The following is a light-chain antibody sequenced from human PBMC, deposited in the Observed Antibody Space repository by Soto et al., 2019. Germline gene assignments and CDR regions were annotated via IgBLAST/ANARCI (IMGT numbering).Light chain of an antibody. J-gene: IGKJ1*01. CDR2: GIS. CDR3: QQYVTSSPRT. CDR1: QSVSSSY. Sequence: EIVLTQSPGTLSLSPGERATLSCRASQSVSSSYLAWYQQKPGQAPRLLIYGISKRATDIPDRFSGSGSGTDFTLTITRLEPEDFAVYYCQQYVTSSPRTFGQGTKVDIK. V-gene: IGKV3-20*01.